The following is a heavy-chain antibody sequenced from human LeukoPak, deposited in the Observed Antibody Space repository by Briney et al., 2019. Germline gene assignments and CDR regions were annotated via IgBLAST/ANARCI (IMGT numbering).Heavy chain of an antibody. Sequence: PGGSLRLSCAASAITFSTYAMSWVRQAPGKGLECVSVISGGAGSTYYADSVKGRFTISRDNSKNTLYLQMNSLRAEDTAVYYCARAGDYYYYYMDVWGKGTTVTVSS. CDR1: AITFSTYA. D-gene: IGHD3-10*01. J-gene: IGHJ6*03. CDR2: ISGGAGST. CDR3: ARAGDYYYYYMDV. V-gene: IGHV3-23*01.